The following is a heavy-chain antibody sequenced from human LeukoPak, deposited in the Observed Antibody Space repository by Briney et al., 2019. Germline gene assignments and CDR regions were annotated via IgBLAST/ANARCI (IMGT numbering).Heavy chain of an antibody. D-gene: IGHD3-22*01. CDR3: ARGDSSGFDY. V-gene: IGHV4-39*07. CDR2: IYYSGST. J-gene: IGHJ4*02. CDR1: GGSISSSSYY. Sequence: PSETLSLTCTVSGGSISSSSYYWGWIRQPPGKGLEWIGSIYYSGSTYYNPSLKSRVTISVDTSKNQFSLKLSSVTAADTAVYYCARGDSSGFDYWGQGTLVTVSS.